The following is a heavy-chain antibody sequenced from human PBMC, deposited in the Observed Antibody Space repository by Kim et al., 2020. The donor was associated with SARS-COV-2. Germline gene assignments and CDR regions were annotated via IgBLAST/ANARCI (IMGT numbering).Heavy chain of an antibody. Sequence: GGSLRLSCVDSGFTFSNYWVTWVRQAPGKGLEWVANIKRDGSERYYGDSVKGRFTISRDNAESSVYLQMNSLRSEDTAVYYCGSSGMWGHGTLVSISS. V-gene: IGHV3-7*01. J-gene: IGHJ1*01. D-gene: IGHD1-20*01. CDR1: GFTFSNYW. CDR3: GSSGM. CDR2: IKRDGSER.